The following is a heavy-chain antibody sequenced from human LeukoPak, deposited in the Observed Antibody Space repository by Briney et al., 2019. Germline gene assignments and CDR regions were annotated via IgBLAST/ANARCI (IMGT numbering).Heavy chain of an antibody. J-gene: IGHJ4*02. CDR3: ARDLFTLYGGNSGFHFDY. D-gene: IGHD4-23*01. V-gene: IGHV1-2*02. CDR2: IDLNSGGT. CDR1: GSTFTVYY. Sequence: GASVKLCCKASGSTFTVYYIHWVRQAPGQGLELKGWIDLNSGGTNYAQKFQGRVTMTRDTSISTTYMELSSLRSDDTAAYYCARDLFTLYGGNSGFHFDYWGQGALVTVSS.